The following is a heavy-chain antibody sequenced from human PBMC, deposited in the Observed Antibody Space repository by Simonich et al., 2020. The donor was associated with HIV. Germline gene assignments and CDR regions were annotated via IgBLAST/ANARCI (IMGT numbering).Heavy chain of an antibody. V-gene: IGHV4-34*01. J-gene: IGHJ1*01. Sequence: QVQLQQWGAGLLKPSETLSLTCAVYGGSFSGYYWSWIRQPPRKGLGWIGEINHSGGTNYNPSLKSRVTISVDTSKNQFSLKLSSVTAADTAVYYCARLTAGGLGEYFQHWGQGTLVTVSS. CDR1: GGSFSGYY. D-gene: IGHD6-13*01. CDR2: INHSGGT. CDR3: ARLTAGGLGEYFQH.